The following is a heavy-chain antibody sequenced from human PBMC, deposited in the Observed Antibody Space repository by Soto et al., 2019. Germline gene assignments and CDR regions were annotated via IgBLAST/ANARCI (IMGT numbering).Heavy chain of an antibody. J-gene: IGHJ6*02. CDR2: ISGSGGST. CDR3: AKDGAHIVVVVAASGYYGMDV. CDR1: GFTFSSYA. Sequence: EVQLLESGGGLVQPGGSLRLSCAASGFTFSSYAMSWVRQAPGKGLEWVSAISGSGGSTYYADSVKGRFTISRDNSKNTLYLQMNSMRAEDTAVYYCAKDGAHIVVVVAASGYYGMDVWGQGTTVTVSS. D-gene: IGHD2-15*01. V-gene: IGHV3-23*01.